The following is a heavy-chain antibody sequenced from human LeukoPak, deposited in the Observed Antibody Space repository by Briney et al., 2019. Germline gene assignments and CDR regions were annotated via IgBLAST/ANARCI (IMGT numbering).Heavy chain of an antibody. D-gene: IGHD2-2*02. CDR2: ISYDGSNK. CDR1: GFTFSSYG. V-gene: IGHV3-30*18. CDR3: AKGLYCSSTSCYRSYPL. Sequence: GGSLGLSCAASGFTFSSYGMHWVRQAPGEGLEWVAVISYDGSNKYYADSVKGRFTISRDNSKNTLYLQMNSLRAEDTAVYYCAKGLYCSSTSCYRSYPLWGQGTLVTVSS. J-gene: IGHJ4*02.